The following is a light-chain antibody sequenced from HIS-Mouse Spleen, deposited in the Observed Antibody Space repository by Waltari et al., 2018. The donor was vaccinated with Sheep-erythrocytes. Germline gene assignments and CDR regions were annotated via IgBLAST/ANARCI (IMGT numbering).Light chain of an antibody. V-gene: IGLV2-11*01. CDR3: CSYAGSYNHV. CDR1: SSDVGGYKY. CDR2: DVN. Sequence: QSALTQPRSVSGSPGQSVTISCTGTSSDVGGYKYVSWYQQHPGKAPKLMIYDVNKRPSGVPDLFSGSKSGNTASLTISGLQAEDEADYYCCSYAGSYNHVFATGTKVTVL. J-gene: IGLJ1*01.